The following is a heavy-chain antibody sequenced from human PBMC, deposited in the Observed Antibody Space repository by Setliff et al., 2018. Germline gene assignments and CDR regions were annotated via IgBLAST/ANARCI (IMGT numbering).Heavy chain of an antibody. CDR3: ARMTGFSYMDV. CDR2: VFVDGST. V-gene: IGHV4-4*07. J-gene: IGHJ6*03. Sequence: SETLSLTCTVSGDSISTYYWSWIRRPAGKGLEWIGRVFVDGSTNYNPSLKSRVTMSVDTSKNQFSLKLTSVTAADTAVYYCARMTGFSYMDVWGKGTPVTVSS. CDR1: GDSISTYY. D-gene: IGHD3-3*01.